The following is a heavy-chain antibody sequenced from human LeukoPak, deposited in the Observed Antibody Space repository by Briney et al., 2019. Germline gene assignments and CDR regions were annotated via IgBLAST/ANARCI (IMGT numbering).Heavy chain of an antibody. CDR3: AILAGQLAFDY. V-gene: IGHV4-34*01. CDR1: AGSFSGYY. D-gene: IGHD3-16*01. CDR2: INHSGGT. Sequence: SETLPLTCAVYAGSFSGYYWSWIRQPPGKGLQWLGEINHSGGTSYQTYLKSRVTISVDTSKNQVSLKLSSVTAADTAVYYCAILAGQLAFDYWGQGIPVTLSS. J-gene: IGHJ4*02.